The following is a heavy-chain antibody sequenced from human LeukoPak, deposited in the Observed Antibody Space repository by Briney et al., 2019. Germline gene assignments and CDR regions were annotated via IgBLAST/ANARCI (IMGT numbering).Heavy chain of an antibody. CDR2: IIPIFGTA. V-gene: IGHV1-69*01. Sequence: SVKVSCKASGGTFSSYAISWVRQAPGQGLEWMGGIIPIFGTANYAQKFQGRVTITADESASTAYMELSSLRSEDTAVYYCARTYYGYSGYYNYWGQGTLVTVSS. D-gene: IGHD3-3*01. CDR1: GGTFSSYA. CDR3: ARTYYGYSGYYNY. J-gene: IGHJ4*02.